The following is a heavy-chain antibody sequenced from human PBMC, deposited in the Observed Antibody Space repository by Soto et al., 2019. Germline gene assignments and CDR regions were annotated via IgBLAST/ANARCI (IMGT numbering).Heavy chain of an antibody. J-gene: IGHJ4*02. D-gene: IGHD3-22*01. V-gene: IGHV1-69*01. Sequence: QVQLVQSGAEVKKPGSSVKVSCKASGGTFSSYAISWVRQAPGQGLEWMGGIIPIFGTANYAQKFQGRVTITADESTSTDYMELSSLRSEDTAVYYCAVTMIVVAKGGFDYWGQGTLVTVSS. CDR2: IIPIFGTA. CDR1: GGTFSSYA. CDR3: AVTMIVVAKGGFDY.